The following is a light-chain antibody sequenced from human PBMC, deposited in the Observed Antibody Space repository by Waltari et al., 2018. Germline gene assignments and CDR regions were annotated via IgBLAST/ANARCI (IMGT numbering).Light chain of an antibody. Sequence: IALTQSPGTLSLSPGERATLSCRASQRVSSSYLAWYQQKPGQAPRLLIYGASSRATGIPDRFSGSGSGTDFTLTISRLEPEDFAVYYCQQYGSSPRTFGQGTKVEIK. CDR1: QRVSSSY. CDR3: QQYGSSPRT. J-gene: IGKJ1*01. CDR2: GAS. V-gene: IGKV3-20*01.